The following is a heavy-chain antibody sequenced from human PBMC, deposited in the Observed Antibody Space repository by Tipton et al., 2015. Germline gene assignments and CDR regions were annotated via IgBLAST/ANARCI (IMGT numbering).Heavy chain of an antibody. CDR1: GYTFTSYD. CDR2: MNPNSGNT. V-gene: IGHV1-8*01. D-gene: IGHD2-21*02. CDR3: AREFCSIGDCSNYYFFGMDV. Sequence: QLVQSGPEVKKPGASVKGSCKASGYTFTSYDINWVRQAPGQGLEWMGWMNPNSGNTGYAQKFQGRITMTRSSTISTAYMELSSLRSEDTAVYFCAREFCSIGDCSNYYFFGMDVWGQGTTVSVSS. J-gene: IGHJ6*02.